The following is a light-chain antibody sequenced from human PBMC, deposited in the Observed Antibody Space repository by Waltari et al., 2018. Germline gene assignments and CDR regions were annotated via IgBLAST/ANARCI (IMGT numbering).Light chain of an antibody. V-gene: IGKV2D-30*01. CDR2: KVS. Sequence: DVVMTQSPLSLPVTLGQPASISCRSSQSLVNSDGNTYLNWFHQRPGQSPSGLIYKVSNWESGVPDGFSGSGSGTDFTLKISRVEAEDVGIYYCMQSTHWPWTFGQGTKVEIK. CDR3: MQSTHWPWT. J-gene: IGKJ1*01. CDR1: QSLVNSDGNTY.